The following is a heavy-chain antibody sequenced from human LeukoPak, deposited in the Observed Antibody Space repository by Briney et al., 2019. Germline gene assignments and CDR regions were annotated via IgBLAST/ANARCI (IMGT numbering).Heavy chain of an antibody. CDR3: ARDPAYCSSTSCYIFDY. V-gene: IGHV3-7*01. CDR2: IKQDGSEK. J-gene: IGHJ4*02. CDR1: GFTFSSYW. D-gene: IGHD2-2*02. Sequence: GGSLRLSCAASGFTFSSYWMSWVRQAPGKGLEWVANIKQDGSEKYYVDTVKGRFTISRDNAKNSLYLQMNSLRAEDTAVYYCARDPAYCSSTSCYIFDYWGQGTLVTVSS.